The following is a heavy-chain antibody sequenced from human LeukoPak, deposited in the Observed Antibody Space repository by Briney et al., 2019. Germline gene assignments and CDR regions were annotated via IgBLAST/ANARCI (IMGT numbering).Heavy chain of an antibody. J-gene: IGHJ4*02. D-gene: IGHD3-10*01. Sequence: SETLSLTCTVSGGYISSYYWSWLRQPPGKGLERIGYIYYSGSTNYNPSLKSRVTISVDTSKNQFSLKLSSVTAADTAVYYCARMDGRLWFGELLLGFDYWGQGTLVTVSS. CDR3: ARMDGRLWFGELLLGFDY. CDR1: GGYISSYY. CDR2: IYYSGST. V-gene: IGHV4-59*01.